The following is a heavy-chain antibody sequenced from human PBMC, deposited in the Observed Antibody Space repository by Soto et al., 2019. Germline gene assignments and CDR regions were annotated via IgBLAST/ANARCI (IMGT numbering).Heavy chain of an antibody. V-gene: IGHV4-34*01. Sequence: SETLSLTCAVYGGSFSGYYWSWIRQPPGKGLEWIGEINHSGSTNYNPSLKSRVTISVDTSKNQFSLKLSSVTAADTAVYYCARGSVLRYFDWLRKEFDYWGQGTLVTVSS. CDR2: INHSGST. CDR1: GGSFSGYY. J-gene: IGHJ4*02. D-gene: IGHD3-9*01. CDR3: ARGSVLRYFDWLRKEFDY.